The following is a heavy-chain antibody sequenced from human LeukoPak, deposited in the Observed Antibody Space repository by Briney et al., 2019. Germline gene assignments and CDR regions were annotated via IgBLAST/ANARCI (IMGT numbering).Heavy chain of an antibody. CDR2: IYYSAST. J-gene: IGHJ6*03. Sequence: SETLSLTCTVSGGSISSYYWSWIPQPPGKGLEWIGYIYYSASTNYNPSLKSRISISVDTSKNQFSLKLSSVTAADTAVYYCARTAEGGYTYNYFYYYYMDVWGKGTTVTISS. CDR1: GGSISSYY. CDR3: ARTAEGGYTYNYFYYYYMDV. D-gene: IGHD5-18*01. V-gene: IGHV4-59*01.